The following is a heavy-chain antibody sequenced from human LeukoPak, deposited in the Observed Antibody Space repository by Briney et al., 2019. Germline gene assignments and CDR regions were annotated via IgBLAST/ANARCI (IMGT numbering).Heavy chain of an antibody. CDR3: ARGLGYGDYDV. Sequence: SETLSLTCAVYGGSFSGYYWSWIRQPPGKGLEWIGEINHSGSTNYNPSLKSRVTISVDTSKNQFSLKLSSVTAADTAVYYCARGLGYGDYDVWGQGTLVTVSS. CDR1: GGSFSGYY. D-gene: IGHD4-17*01. CDR2: INHSGST. J-gene: IGHJ4*02. V-gene: IGHV4-34*01.